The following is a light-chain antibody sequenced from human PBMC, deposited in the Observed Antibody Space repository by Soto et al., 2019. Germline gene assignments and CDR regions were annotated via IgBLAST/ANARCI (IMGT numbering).Light chain of an antibody. CDR3: SSCEMRSTPYF. CDR2: NVR. CDR1: NSDVGGHDY. Sequence: QSALPQPASVSGSPGQSITISCTGTNSDVGGHDYVSWYRQHPGKAPQLIIFNVRNRPSGVSDRFSGSKSGNTASLTISGLQVEDEADYYCSSCEMRSTPYFFGTG. V-gene: IGLV2-14*03. J-gene: IGLJ1*01.